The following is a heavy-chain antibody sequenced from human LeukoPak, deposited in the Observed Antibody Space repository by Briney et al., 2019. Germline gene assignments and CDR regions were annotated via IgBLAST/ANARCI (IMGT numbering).Heavy chain of an antibody. V-gene: IGHV3-23*01. Sequence: GGSLRLSCAASGFTFSNYAMTWVRQAPGKGLEWVSAISGSGYSTYYADSVKGRFTISRDSSKNTLYLQMNSLRAEDTAVYYCAKDTVEGSGDWGQGTLVTVSS. J-gene: IGHJ4*02. CDR1: GFTFSNYA. CDR3: AKDTVEGSGD. D-gene: IGHD1-26*01. CDR2: ISGSGYST.